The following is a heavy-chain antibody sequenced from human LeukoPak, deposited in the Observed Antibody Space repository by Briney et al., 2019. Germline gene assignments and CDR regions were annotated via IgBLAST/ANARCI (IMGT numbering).Heavy chain of an antibody. D-gene: IGHD1-20*01. CDR1: GLSSNY. CDR3: ARVNRLTGTHYYYMDV. Sequence: GGSLRLSCAVSGLSSNYMSWVRQAPGKGLEWVSVIYGDGTTHYADSVKGRFTISRDSSKNTLYLQMTSLRDEDTAVFYCARVNRLTGTHYYYMDVWGKGTTVTVS. CDR2: IYGDGTT. J-gene: IGHJ6*03. V-gene: IGHV3-53*01.